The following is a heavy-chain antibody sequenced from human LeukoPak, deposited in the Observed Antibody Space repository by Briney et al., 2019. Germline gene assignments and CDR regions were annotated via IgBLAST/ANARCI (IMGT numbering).Heavy chain of an antibody. Sequence: SETLSLICTVSGGSISSYYWSWIRQPPGKGLEWIGYIYYSGSTNYNPSLKSRVTISVDTSKNQFSLKLSSVTAADTAAYYCARDHLTYYDFWSGYQPYYYGMDVWGQGTTVTVSS. V-gene: IGHV4-59*01. CDR3: ARDHLTYYDFWSGYQPYYYGMDV. J-gene: IGHJ6*02. CDR1: GGSISSYY. CDR2: IYYSGST. D-gene: IGHD3-3*01.